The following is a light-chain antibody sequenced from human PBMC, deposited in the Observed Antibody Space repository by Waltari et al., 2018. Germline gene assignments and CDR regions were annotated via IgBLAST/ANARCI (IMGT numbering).Light chain of an antibody. CDR1: WSQIGPNV. CDR3: SAWDDSLNGHVI. Sequence: QSLLTQPPSASGTPGQTVTISCSGSWSQIGPNVVSWYQQLPGTAPKLLIHSNNQRPSGVPDRFSCSKSGTSASLAISGLQSADEADYYCSAWDDSLNGHVIFGGGTKLTVL. J-gene: IGLJ2*01. CDR2: SNN. V-gene: IGLV1-44*01.